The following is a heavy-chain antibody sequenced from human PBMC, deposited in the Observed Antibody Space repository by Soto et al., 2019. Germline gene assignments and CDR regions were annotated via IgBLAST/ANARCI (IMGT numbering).Heavy chain of an antibody. Sequence: EVQLVESGGGLVKPGGSLRLSCAASGFTFSSYSMNWVRQAPGKGLEWVSSISSSSSYIYYADSVKGRFTISRDNAKNSLYLQMNSLRAEDTAVYYCAIDSTFYCSGGSCYSDYWGQGTLVTVSS. V-gene: IGHV3-21*01. CDR3: AIDSTFYCSGGSCYSDY. CDR1: GFTFSSYS. CDR2: ISSSSSYI. D-gene: IGHD2-15*01. J-gene: IGHJ4*02.